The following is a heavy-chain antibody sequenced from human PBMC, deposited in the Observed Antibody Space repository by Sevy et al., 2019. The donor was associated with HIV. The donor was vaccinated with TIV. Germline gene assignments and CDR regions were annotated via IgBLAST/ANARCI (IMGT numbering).Heavy chain of an antibody. CDR2: IRSKAYGGTT. CDR1: GFTFGDYA. V-gene: IGHV3-49*03. D-gene: IGHD3-16*01. J-gene: IGHJ4*02. CDR3: TRDLNSSYVWASYSVY. Sequence: GGSLRLSCTASGFTFGDYAMSWFRQAPGKGLEWVGFIRSKAYGGTTEYAASVKGRFTISRDDSKNIAYLQMNSLKTEDTAAYYCTRDLNSSYVWASYSVYWGQGTLVTVSS.